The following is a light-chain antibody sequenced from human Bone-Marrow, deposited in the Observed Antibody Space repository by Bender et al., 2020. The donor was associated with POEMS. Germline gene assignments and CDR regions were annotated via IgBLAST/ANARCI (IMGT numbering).Light chain of an antibody. Sequence: QSALTQPASVSGSPGQSVTISCTASTSDVAAYKYVSWYQQHPGRAPKLIIYEVTKRPSGVPDRFSGSESGNTAFLTVSGLQADDEADYYCSAYAGNKNYVFGTGTKVTVL. J-gene: IGLJ1*01. CDR2: EVT. V-gene: IGLV2-8*01. CDR3: SAYAGNKNYV. CDR1: TSDVAAYKY.